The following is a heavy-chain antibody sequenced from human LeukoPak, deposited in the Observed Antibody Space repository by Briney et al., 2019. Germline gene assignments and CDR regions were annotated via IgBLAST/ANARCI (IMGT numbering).Heavy chain of an antibody. CDR1: GYTFTSYG. CDR3: ARDYRGSYYFY. D-gene: IGHD1-26*01. J-gene: IGHJ4*02. CDR2: ISGYNRKT. V-gene: IGHV1-18*01. Sequence: ASVKVSCKASGYTFTSYGISWVRQAPGQGLELMGWISGYNRKTDYAQKFQDRVTMTTDTSTSTAYMELRSLSSDDTAVYYCARDYRGSYYFYWGQGTLVTVSS.